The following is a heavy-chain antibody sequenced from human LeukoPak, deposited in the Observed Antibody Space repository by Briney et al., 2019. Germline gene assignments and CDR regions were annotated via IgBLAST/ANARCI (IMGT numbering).Heavy chain of an antibody. J-gene: IGHJ3*02. V-gene: IGHV3-7*01. D-gene: IGHD2-2*01. CDR3: ARDRSTTWKGAFDI. CDR2: IKQDGSVK. Sequence: PGGSLRLSCAASGFTFSTYSMNWVRQAPGKGLEYVANIKQDGSVKYYVDSVKGRFTISRDNAKNSLYLQMNSLRAEDTAVYYCARDRSTTWKGAFDIWGQGTMVTVSS. CDR1: GFTFSTYS.